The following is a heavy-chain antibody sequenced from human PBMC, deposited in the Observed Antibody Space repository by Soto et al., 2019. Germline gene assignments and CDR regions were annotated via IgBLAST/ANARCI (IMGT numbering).Heavy chain of an antibody. D-gene: IGHD3-3*01. CDR1: GYTFTSYG. V-gene: IGHV1-18*01. J-gene: IGHJ3*02. CDR2: ISAYNGNT. CDR3: ARDLPNYDFWSGYYDAFDI. Sequence: ASVKVSCKASGYTFTSYGISWVRQAPGQGLEWMGWISAYNGNTNYAQKLQGRVTMTTDTSTSTAYMELRSLRSDDTAVYYCARDLPNYDFWSGYYDAFDIWGQGTMVTVSS.